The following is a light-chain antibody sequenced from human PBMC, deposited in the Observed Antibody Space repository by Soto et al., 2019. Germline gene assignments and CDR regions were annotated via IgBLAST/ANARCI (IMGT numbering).Light chain of an antibody. Sequence: AIRMTQSPSSLSASTGDRVTITCRASQGISSYLAWYQQKPGKAPKLLIYAASTLQSGVPSRFSGSGSGTDFTLTISCLQSEDFATYYCQQYHSYPPTFGPGTKVDIK. V-gene: IGKV1-8*01. J-gene: IGKJ3*01. CDR2: AAS. CDR3: QQYHSYPPT. CDR1: QGISSY.